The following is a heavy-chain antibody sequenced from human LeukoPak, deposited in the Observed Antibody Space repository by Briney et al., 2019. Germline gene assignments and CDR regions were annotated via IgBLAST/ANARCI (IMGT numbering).Heavy chain of an antibody. D-gene: IGHD6-13*01. V-gene: IGHV4-4*07. Sequence: SETLSLTCTVSGDSISSNSWTWIRQPAGEGLEWIGRISTSGSTYYNPSLKSRVTMSIDTSKNQFSLRLSSVTAADTAMYYCAKGSSWFHYWGQGTLVTVSS. J-gene: IGHJ4*02. CDR3: AKGSSWFHY. CDR2: ISTSGST. CDR1: GDSISSNS.